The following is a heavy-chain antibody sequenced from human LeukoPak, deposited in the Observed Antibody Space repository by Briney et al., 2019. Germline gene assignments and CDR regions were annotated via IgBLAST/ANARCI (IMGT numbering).Heavy chain of an antibody. CDR3: AKADESYRSSWYDYFDY. CDR2: IWYDGSNK. V-gene: IGHV3-33*06. CDR1: GFTFSSYG. Sequence: RGSLRLSCAASGFTFSSYGMHWVRQAPGKGLQWVAVIWYDGSNKYYADSVKGRFTISRDNSKNTLYLQMNSLRAEDTAVYYCAKADESYRSSWYDYFDYWGQGTLLTVSS. J-gene: IGHJ4*02. D-gene: IGHD6-13*01.